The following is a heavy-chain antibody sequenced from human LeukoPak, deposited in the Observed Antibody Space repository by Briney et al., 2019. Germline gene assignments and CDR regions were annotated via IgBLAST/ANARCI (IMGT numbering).Heavy chain of an antibody. CDR3: ARQVRVRGVIISSEYDY. CDR1: GGSISSYY. Sequence: SETLSLTCTVSGGSISSYYWTWIRQPPGKGLEWIGYVHYSGSTYYNPSLKSRVTISVDTSKNQFSLKLSSVTAADTAVYYCARQVRVRGVIISSEYDYWGQGTLVTVSS. J-gene: IGHJ4*02. D-gene: IGHD3-10*01. CDR2: VHYSGST. V-gene: IGHV4-59*04.